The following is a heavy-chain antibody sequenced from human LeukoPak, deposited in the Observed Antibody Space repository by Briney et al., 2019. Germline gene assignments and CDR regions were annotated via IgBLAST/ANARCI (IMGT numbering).Heavy chain of an antibody. D-gene: IGHD1-14*01. Sequence: PSETLSLTCTDSSGSISSSSYYWGWIRQPPGKGLEWIGSIYYSGSSHYNPSLKGRVTISVDTSKNQFSLKLSSVTAADTAVYYCARHNRPLFDYWGQGTLVTVSS. V-gene: IGHV4-39*01. CDR3: ARHNRPLFDY. CDR1: SGSISSSSYY. J-gene: IGHJ4*02. CDR2: IYYSGSS.